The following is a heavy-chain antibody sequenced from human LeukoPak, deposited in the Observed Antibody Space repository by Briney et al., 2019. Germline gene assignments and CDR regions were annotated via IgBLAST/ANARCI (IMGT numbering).Heavy chain of an antibody. CDR2: ISAYNGNT. J-gene: IGHJ4*02. CDR3: ARVLRSSGWYSGANFDY. V-gene: IGHV1-18*01. D-gene: IGHD6-19*01. Sequence: ASVKVSCKASGYPFSNYGFIWVRQAPGQGLEWMGWISAYNGNTNYAPKFQGRVTMTTETSTSTAYMELRSLISDDTAVYYCARVLRSSGWYSGANFDYWGQGTLVTVSS. CDR1: GYPFSNYG.